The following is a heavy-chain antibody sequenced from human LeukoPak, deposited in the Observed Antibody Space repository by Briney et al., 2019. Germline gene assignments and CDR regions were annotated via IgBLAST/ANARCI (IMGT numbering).Heavy chain of an antibody. CDR3: ARAPTDYYYYYVDV. CDR1: GFTFSGSA. V-gene: IGHV3-73*01. J-gene: IGHJ6*03. Sequence: GGSLRLSCAASGFTFSGSAMHWVRQASGNGLEWVGRIRSKANSYATDYAASVTGRFTISRDDSKNTAHLQMTSLKTEDTAVYYCARAPTDYYYYYVDVWGKGTTVTVPS. CDR2: IRSKANSYAT. D-gene: IGHD1-26*01.